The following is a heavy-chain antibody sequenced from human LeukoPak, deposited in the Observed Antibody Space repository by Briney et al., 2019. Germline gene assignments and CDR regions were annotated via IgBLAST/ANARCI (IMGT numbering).Heavy chain of an antibody. CDR3: ARHENGYEIIDY. Sequence: PSETLSLTCTVSGGSISRSSYYWGWIRQPPGKGLEWIGSIYYSGSTYYNPSLKSRVTISVDTSKNQFSLKLSSVTAADTAVYYCARHENGYEIIDYWGQGTLVTVSS. J-gene: IGHJ4*02. CDR2: IYYSGST. D-gene: IGHD5-12*01. V-gene: IGHV4-39*01. CDR1: GGSISRSSYY.